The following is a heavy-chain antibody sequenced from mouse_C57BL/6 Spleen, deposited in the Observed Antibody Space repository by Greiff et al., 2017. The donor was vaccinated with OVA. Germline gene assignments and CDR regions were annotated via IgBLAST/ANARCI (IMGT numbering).Heavy chain of an antibody. Sequence: VKLQQPGAELVRPGSSVKLSCKASGYTFTSYWMDWVKQRPGQGLEWIGNIYPSDSETHYNQKFKDKATLTVDKSSSTAYMQLSSLTSEDSAVYYCAREYDQYFDVWGTGTTVTVSS. D-gene: IGHD2-10*02. CDR2: IYPSDSET. J-gene: IGHJ1*03. V-gene: IGHV1-61*01. CDR1: GYTFTSYW. CDR3: AREYDQYFDV.